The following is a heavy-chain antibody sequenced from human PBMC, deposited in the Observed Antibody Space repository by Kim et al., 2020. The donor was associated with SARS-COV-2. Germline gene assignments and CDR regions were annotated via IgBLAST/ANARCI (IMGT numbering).Heavy chain of an antibody. CDR3: ARVSAVAGIEVYYFDY. V-gene: IGHV4-59*12. Sequence: SLTGRVTISVDTSKNQFSLKLSSVTAADTAVYCCARVSAVAGIEVYYFDYWGQGTLVTVSS. D-gene: IGHD6-19*01. J-gene: IGHJ4*02.